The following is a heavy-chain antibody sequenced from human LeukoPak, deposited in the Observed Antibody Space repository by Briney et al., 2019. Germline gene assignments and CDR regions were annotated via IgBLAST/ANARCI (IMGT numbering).Heavy chain of an antibody. J-gene: IGHJ4*02. CDR3: ARDDPITDYYDSSGHYDY. V-gene: IGHV1-46*01. D-gene: IGHD3-22*01. Sequence: GASVKVSCKASGYTFTSYYMHWVRQAPGQGLEWMGIINPSGGSTSYAQKFQGRVTMTRDTSTSTVYMELSSLRSEDTAVYYCARDDPITDYYDSSGHYDYWGQGTLVTVSS. CDR1: GYTFTSYY. CDR2: INPSGGST.